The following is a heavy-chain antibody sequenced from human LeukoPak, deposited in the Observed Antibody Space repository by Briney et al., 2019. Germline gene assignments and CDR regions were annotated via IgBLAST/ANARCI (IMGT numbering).Heavy chain of an antibody. CDR1: GGSITNTKYY. V-gene: IGHV4-39*07. Sequence: PSETLSLTCTLSGGSITNTKYYWGWIRQPPGKGLEWIGSIYYTGSTYYNPSLKSRVTISVDTSKNQFSLKLSSVTAADTAVYYCARDLGCGGDCYAFDIWGQGTMVTVSS. CDR3: ARDLGCGGDCYAFDI. D-gene: IGHD2-21*02. CDR2: IYYTGST. J-gene: IGHJ3*02.